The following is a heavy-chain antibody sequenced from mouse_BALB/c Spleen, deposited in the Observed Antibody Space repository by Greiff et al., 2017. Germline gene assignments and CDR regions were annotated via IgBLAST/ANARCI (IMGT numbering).Heavy chain of an antibody. J-gene: IGHJ4*01. CDR2: IYPGNSDT. CDR1: GYSFTSYW. Sequence: VQLKQSGTVLARPGASVKMSCKASGYSFTSYWMHWVKQRPGQGLEWIGAIYPGNSDTSYNQKFKGKAKLTAVTSASTAYMELSSLTNEDSAVFNCTREGTTVVAEDAMDYWGQGASVTVSS. CDR3: TREGTTVVAEDAMDY. V-gene: IGHV1-5*01. D-gene: IGHD1-1*01.